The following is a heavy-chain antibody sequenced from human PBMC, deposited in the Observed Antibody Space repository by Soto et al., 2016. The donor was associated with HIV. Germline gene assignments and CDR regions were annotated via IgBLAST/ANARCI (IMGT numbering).Heavy chain of an antibody. Sequence: EVQLVESGGALVQPGGSLTLSCVVSGFTVSRNNYMSWIRQAPGKGLEWVSVIYNGDHTYYADSVKGRFTISRDSSKNTLYLQMNSLRAEDTAMYYCARRPYPPEYFQQWGQGTLVTVSS. CDR2: IYNGDHT. J-gene: IGHJ1*01. D-gene: IGHD3-16*01. CDR1: GFTVSRNNY. V-gene: IGHV3-66*04. CDR3: ARRPYPPEYFQQ.